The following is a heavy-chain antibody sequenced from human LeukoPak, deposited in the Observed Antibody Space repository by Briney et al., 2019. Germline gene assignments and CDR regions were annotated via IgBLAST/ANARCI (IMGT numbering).Heavy chain of an antibody. D-gene: IGHD3-16*02. J-gene: IGHJ3*02. CDR2: ISGSGSSI. Sequence: GGSLRLSCTASGFTFSTYEMNWVRQTPGKGLEWISYISGSGSSIFYADSLQGRFTVSRDNAKNSVYLQMNSLRAEDTAVYYCAREGGFGYDDAFDTWGHGTTVTVSS. V-gene: IGHV3-48*03. CDR1: GFTFSTYE. CDR3: AREGGFGYDDAFDT.